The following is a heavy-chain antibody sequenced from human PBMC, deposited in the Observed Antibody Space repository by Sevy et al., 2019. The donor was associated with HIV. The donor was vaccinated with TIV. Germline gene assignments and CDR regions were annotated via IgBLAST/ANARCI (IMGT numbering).Heavy chain of an antibody. CDR1: GFTLNNYW. CDR3: VRAIAKDGSF. V-gene: IGHV3-7*01. CDR2: INQDGGVT. J-gene: IGHJ4*02. Sequence: GGSLRLSCVASGFTLNNYWMHWVRQAPGKGLEWVANINQDGGVTYYVDSVRRRFTISRDNGRNLVFLQMNSLRVDDTALYFCVRAIAKDGSFWGQGTLVTVSS. D-gene: IGHD6-13*01.